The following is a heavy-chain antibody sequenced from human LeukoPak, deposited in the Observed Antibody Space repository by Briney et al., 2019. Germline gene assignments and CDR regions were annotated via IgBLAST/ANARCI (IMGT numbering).Heavy chain of an antibody. J-gene: IGHJ5*02. CDR3: ARDSGTYHTLNS. CDR2: MFHSGST. CDR1: GYSISSGFY. Sequence: SETLSLTCAVSGYSISSGFYWGWIRPPPGKGVEWIASMFHSGSTYYKPSLKTRVAISIDNSNNQFSLKLTSVTAADTAIYYCARDSGTYHTLNSWGQGTLVTVSS. V-gene: IGHV4-38-2*02. D-gene: IGHD1-26*01.